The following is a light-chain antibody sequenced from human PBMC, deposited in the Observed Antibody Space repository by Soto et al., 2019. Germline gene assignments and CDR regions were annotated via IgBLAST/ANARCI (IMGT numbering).Light chain of an antibody. CDR1: SSDVGGYNY. J-gene: IGLJ1*01. CDR3: SSYTSSNTRYV. CDR2: EVS. Sequence: QSVLTQPASVSGSPGQSITISCTGTSSDVGGYNYVSWYQQHPGKAPKLMIYEVSNRPSGVSNRFSGSKSANTASLTISGLQAEDEADYFCSSYTSSNTRYVFGTGTKLNVL. V-gene: IGLV2-14*01.